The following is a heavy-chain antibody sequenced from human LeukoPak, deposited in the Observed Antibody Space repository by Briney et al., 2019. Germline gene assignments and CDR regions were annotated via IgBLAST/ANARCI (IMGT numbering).Heavy chain of an antibody. CDR1: GYTFTGYY. D-gene: IGHD1-7*01. CDR3: VQFELDY. CDR2: INPNSGGT. V-gene: IGHV1-2*02. J-gene: IGHJ4*02. Sequence: ASVKVSCKASGYTFTGYYMHWVRQGLEWMGWINPNSGGTNSAQKFQGRVTMTRDTSISTAYMELSRLRSDDTAVYYCVQFELDYWGQGTLVTVSS.